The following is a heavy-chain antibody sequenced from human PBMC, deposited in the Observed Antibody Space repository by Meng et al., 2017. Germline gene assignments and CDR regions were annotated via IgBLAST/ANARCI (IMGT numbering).Heavy chain of an antibody. J-gene: IGHJ4*02. CDR3: ARADARWLQFQPPLD. D-gene: IGHD5-24*01. V-gene: IGHV1-2*02. CDR2: INPNSGGT. Sequence: ASVKVSCKASGYTFTGYYMHWVRQAPGQGLEWMGWINPNSGGTNYAQKFQGRVTMTRDTSISTAYMELSRLRSDDTAVYYCARADARWLQFQPPLDWGQGTLVNVAS. CDR1: GYTFTGYY.